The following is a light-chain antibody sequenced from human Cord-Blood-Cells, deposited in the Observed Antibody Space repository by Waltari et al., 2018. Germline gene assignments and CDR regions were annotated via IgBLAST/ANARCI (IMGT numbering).Light chain of an antibody. V-gene: IGLV3-19*01. J-gene: IGLJ1*01. CDR1: SLRSYY. CDR2: GKN. Sequence: SSELTQDPAVSVALGQTVRITCLGDSLRSYYASWYQQKPGQAPVLVIYGKNNRPSGIPDRFSGSSSGNTAALTITGAQAEDEADYYCNSRDSSGNHLYVFGTGTKVTVL. CDR3: NSRDSSGNHLYV.